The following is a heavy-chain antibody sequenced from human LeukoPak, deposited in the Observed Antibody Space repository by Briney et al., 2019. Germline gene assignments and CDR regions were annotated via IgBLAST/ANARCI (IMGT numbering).Heavy chain of an antibody. J-gene: IGHJ4*02. Sequence: GGSLRLSCAASGFSFDDYGMSWVRQSPGKGLEWVSYISNSGTTVYHADSVKGRFTISRDNAKNSVSLQLDSLRAEDTAIYYCAKGDGYSSPWYFDLWGQGTLVTVSS. D-gene: IGHD5-18*01. CDR1: GFSFDDYG. CDR3: AKGDGYSSPWYFDL. V-gene: IGHV3-11*01. CDR2: ISNSGTTV.